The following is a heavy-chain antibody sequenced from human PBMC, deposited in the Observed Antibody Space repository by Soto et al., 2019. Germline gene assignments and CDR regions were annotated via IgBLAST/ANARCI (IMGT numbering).Heavy chain of an antibody. Sequence: EVQLVKSGGGLVQPGGSLRLSCAASGFTFSMYWMHWVRQVPGKGPEWVSRINDDGISTNYADSVKGRFTISRDNAKNTLYLQMNALRVEDTAVYYCTRGPRSTSTGTGAFWGQGTLVTVSS. D-gene: IGHD1-1*01. V-gene: IGHV3-74*01. CDR2: INDDGIST. CDR3: TRGPRSTSTGTGAF. CDR1: GFTFSMYW. J-gene: IGHJ4*02.